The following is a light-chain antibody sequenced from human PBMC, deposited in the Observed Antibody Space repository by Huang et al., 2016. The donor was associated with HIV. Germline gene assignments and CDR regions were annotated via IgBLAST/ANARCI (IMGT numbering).Light chain of an antibody. CDR3: QQAVSFPLT. Sequence: DIQMTQSPSSVSASVGDRISFTCRASQDINRWLGWYQRKPGKAPKLLIYAASTLQGGVPSRFSGRVSGTGFTLTINNLQPEDFATYFCQQAVSFPLTFGGGTKLEIK. V-gene: IGKV1-12*01. J-gene: IGKJ4*01. CDR1: QDINRW. CDR2: AAS.